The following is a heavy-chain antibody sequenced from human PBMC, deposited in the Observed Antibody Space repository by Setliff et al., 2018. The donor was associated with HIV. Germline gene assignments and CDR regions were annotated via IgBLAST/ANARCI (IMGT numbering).Heavy chain of an antibody. CDR3: VKGFPRRYLDSSGYYYFDY. CDR1: GFIFSSYA. J-gene: IGHJ4*02. CDR2: ISGSADST. D-gene: IGHD3-22*01. Sequence: GGSLRLSCAASGFIFSSYAMNWVRQAPGKGLEWVSAISGSADSTYYARSVRGRFTTSRDNSKNTLYLQMNSLRAEDTAVYYCVKGFPRRYLDSSGYYYFDYWGLGTLVTVSS. V-gene: IGHV3-23*01.